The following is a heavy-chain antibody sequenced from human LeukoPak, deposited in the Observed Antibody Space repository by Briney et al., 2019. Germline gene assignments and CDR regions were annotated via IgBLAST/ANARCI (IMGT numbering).Heavy chain of an antibody. J-gene: IGHJ4*02. CDR1: GFTFSSYS. V-gene: IGHV3-66*01. Sequence: PGGSLRLSCAASGFTFSSYSMNWVRQAPGKGLEWVSVIYSGGSTYYADSVKGRFTISRDNSKNTLYLQMNSLRAEDTAVYYCARDDYVWGSYRSYWGQGTLVTVSS. D-gene: IGHD3-16*02. CDR3: ARDDYVWGSYRSY. CDR2: IYSGGST.